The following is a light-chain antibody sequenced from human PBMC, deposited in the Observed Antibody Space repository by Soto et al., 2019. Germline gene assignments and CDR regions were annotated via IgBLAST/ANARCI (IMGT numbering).Light chain of an antibody. CDR1: QSVSSY. CDR2: DAS. V-gene: IGKV3-11*01. CDR3: QQRSNWPRT. J-gene: IGKJ1*01. Sequence: EIVLTQSPATLPLSPGERATLSCRASQSVSSYLAWYQQKPGQAPRLLIYDASNRAPGIPARFSGSGSGTDFTLTISSLEPEDFAVYYCQQRSNWPRTFGQGTKVEIK.